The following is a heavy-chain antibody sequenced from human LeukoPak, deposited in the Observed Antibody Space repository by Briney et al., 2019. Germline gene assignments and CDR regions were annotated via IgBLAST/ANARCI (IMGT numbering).Heavy chain of an antibody. CDR1: GGSLSSGSYY. D-gene: IGHD6-13*01. CDR2: IYTSGST. V-gene: IGHV4-61*02. J-gene: IGHJ3*02. CDR3: ARVRPSLGYFAFDI. Sequence: SETLSLTCTVSGGSLSSGSYYWSWIRQPAGKGLEWIGRIYTSGSTNYNPSLKSRVTISVDTSKNQFSLKLSSVTAADTAVYYCARVRPSLGYFAFDIWGQGTMVTVSS.